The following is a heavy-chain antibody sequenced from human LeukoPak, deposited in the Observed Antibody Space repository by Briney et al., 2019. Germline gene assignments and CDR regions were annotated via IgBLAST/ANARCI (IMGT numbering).Heavy chain of an antibody. Sequence: SETLSLTCTVSGGSISSSSYYWGWTRQPPGRGLEWIGSIYYSGSTYYNPSLKSRVTISVDTSKNQFSLKLSSVTAADTAVYYCARQLGYCSSTSCYADKVDYWGQGTLVTVSS. CDR3: ARQLGYCSSTSCYADKVDY. D-gene: IGHD2-2*01. CDR1: GGSISSSSYY. J-gene: IGHJ4*02. CDR2: IYYSGST. V-gene: IGHV4-39*01.